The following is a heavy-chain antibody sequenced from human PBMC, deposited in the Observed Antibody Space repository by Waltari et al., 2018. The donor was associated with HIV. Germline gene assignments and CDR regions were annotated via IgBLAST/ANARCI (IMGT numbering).Heavy chain of an antibody. V-gene: IGHV3-15*01. D-gene: IGHD3-22*01. Sequence: EVQLVESGGGLVKPGESLRVSCAASGFDFKKYWMSWFREAPERGVGWVGRIKSKQSGGTVDYAAPVKGRFTISRDDSKNMMYLQMDCLESEDTAVYYCTTGSSGAEDYWGQGTLVTVSS. CDR2: IKSKQSGGTV. CDR1: GFDFKKYW. J-gene: IGHJ4*02. CDR3: TTGSSGAEDY.